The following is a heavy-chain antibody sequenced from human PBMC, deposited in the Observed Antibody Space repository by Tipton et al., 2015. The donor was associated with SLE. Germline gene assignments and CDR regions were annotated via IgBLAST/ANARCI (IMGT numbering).Heavy chain of an antibody. Sequence: TLSLTCAVYGGSFSGYYWSWIRQPPGKGLEWIGEINHSGSTNYNPSLKSRVTISVDTSKNQFSLKLTSLTAADTAVYYCARETSWVDYWGQGTLVTVSS. V-gene: IGHV4-34*01. CDR3: ARETSWVDY. CDR2: INHSGST. CDR1: GGSFSGYY. J-gene: IGHJ4*02. D-gene: IGHD7-27*01.